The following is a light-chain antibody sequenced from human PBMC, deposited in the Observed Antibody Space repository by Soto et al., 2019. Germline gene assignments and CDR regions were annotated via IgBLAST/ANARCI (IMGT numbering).Light chain of an antibody. CDR3: QQYDNLPFT. V-gene: IGKV1-33*01. Sequence: DILMTQSPSSLSASVGDRVTITCQASQDISKYLNWYQQKPGKAPKILTYDASNLEIGVPSRFSASGSGTDFTFTISSLQPEDIATYYCQQYDNLPFTFGPGTKVDIK. CDR2: DAS. CDR1: QDISKY. J-gene: IGKJ3*01.